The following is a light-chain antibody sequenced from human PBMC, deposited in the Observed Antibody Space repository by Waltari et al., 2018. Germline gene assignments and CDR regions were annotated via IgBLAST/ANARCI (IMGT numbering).Light chain of an antibody. CDR2: VDSDGSH. Sequence: LLPTPSPSASASLASSVNLPFTPSSGYSIYPIASPQQQPEKGPRYLMKVDSDGSHIKGDGIPDRFSGSSSGAERYRTISGLQSEDEADYYCQTGGFGIWVFGGGTKLTVL. CDR1: SGYSIYP. J-gene: IGLJ3*02. V-gene: IGLV4-69*01. CDR3: QTGGFGIWV.